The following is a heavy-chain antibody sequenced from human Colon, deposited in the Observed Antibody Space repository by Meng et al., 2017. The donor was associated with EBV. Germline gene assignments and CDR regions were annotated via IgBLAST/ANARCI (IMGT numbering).Heavy chain of an antibody. CDR2: IYYSGST. CDR1: SGSVSSGCNC. V-gene: IGHV4-31*03. CDR3: ARVSSGWDYFDY. D-gene: IGHD6-19*01. J-gene: IGHJ4*02. Sequence: VMRPGLAPGRVEPSQTPSLTSTASSGSVSSGCNCWSFIRQHPGKGLEWFGNIYYSGSTFYNPSLKRRVIISIDTSKNQFSLHLRSVTAADTAVYYCARVSSGWDYFDYWGQGTLVTVSS.